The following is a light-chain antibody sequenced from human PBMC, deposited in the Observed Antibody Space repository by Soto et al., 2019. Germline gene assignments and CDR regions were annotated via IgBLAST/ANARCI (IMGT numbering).Light chain of an antibody. Sequence: QSVLTQPPSVSGAPGQRVTISCTGSSSNIGAGYDVHWYQQLPGTAPKLLIYGNSNRPSGVPDRFSGSKSGTSASLAITGLQAEDEADYYCQSYDSSLSGRYVFVTGTKVTVL. V-gene: IGLV1-40*01. CDR3: QSYDSSLSGRYV. CDR2: GNS. CDR1: SSNIGAGYD. J-gene: IGLJ1*01.